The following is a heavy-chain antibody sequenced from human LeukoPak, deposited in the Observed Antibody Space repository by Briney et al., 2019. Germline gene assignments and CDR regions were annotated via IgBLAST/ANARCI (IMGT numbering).Heavy chain of an antibody. V-gene: IGHV1-8*01. CDR2: MNPNSGNT. CDR1: GYTFASYD. CDR3: AKELSAFTSSYVY. D-gene: IGHD2-2*01. Sequence: GASVKVSCKASGYTFASYDISWVRQATGQGLEWMGWMNPNSGNTGYAQNFQGRVTMTANTSITTAYTELSSLTSDDTAIYYCAKELSAFTSSYVYWGQGTLVTVSS. J-gene: IGHJ4*02.